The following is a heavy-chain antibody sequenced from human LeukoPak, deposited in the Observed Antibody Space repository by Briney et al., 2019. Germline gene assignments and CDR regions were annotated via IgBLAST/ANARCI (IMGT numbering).Heavy chain of an antibody. Sequence: ASVKVSCKASGYTFTNYYMHWVRQAPGQGLEWMGWISAYNGNTNYAQKLQGRVTMTTDTSTSTAYMELRSLRSDDTAVYYCARVSIAVAGNNWFDPWGQGTLVTVSS. J-gene: IGHJ5*02. CDR3: ARVSIAVAGNNWFDP. CDR2: ISAYNGNT. V-gene: IGHV1-18*04. CDR1: GYTFTNYY. D-gene: IGHD6-19*01.